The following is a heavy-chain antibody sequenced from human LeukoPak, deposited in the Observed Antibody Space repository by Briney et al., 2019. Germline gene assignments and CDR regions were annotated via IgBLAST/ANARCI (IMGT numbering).Heavy chain of an antibody. CDR2: IYYSGST. J-gene: IGHJ5*02. CDR1: GGSISSSSYY. Sequence: PSETLSLTCTVSGGSISSSSYYWGWIRQPPGKGLEWIGSIYYSGSTYYNPSLKSRVTISVDTSKNQFSLKLSSVTAADTAVYYCARHSPGIAAVGNWFDPWGQGTLVTVSS. D-gene: IGHD6-13*01. CDR3: ARHSPGIAAVGNWFDP. V-gene: IGHV4-39*01.